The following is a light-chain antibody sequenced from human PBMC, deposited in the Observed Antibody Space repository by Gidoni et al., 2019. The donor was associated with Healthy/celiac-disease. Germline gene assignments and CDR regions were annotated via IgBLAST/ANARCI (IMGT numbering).Light chain of an antibody. CDR3: RKYNSAPLT. CDR1: QGISDY. CDR2: AAS. J-gene: IGKJ4*01. Sequence: DIQRNQSPSSLSASVGDRVTITCRASQGISDYLAWYQQKPGRVPKLLIYAASTLQSGVSSRFSGSGSVTYFTLTLSSLQPEDVATYYCRKYNSAPLTFGEGTKLEIK. V-gene: IGKV1-27*01.